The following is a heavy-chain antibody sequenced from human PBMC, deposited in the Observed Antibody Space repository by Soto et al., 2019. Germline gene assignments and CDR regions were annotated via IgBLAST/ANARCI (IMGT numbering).Heavy chain of an antibody. Sequence: PGGSLRLSCAASGFTFSSYAMHWVRQAPGKGLEWVALISYDGSTYYADSVKGRFTISRDNSKNTLYLQMNSLRAEDTAVYYCAKDGPSSGWYSYFDYWGRGTLVTVSS. D-gene: IGHD6-19*01. CDR2: ISYDGST. J-gene: IGHJ4*02. CDR1: GFTFSSYA. CDR3: AKDGPSSGWYSYFDY. V-gene: IGHV3-30-3*01.